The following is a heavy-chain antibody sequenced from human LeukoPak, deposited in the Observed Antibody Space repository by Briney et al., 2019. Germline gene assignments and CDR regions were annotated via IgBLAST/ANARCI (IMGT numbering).Heavy chain of an antibody. Sequence: PGGSLRLSCAASGFTFRNYGMEWVRQAPGKGLEWVAVIWYDGSNKYYADSVKGRFTISRDNSKNTLYLQMNSLRAEDTAVYYCAKGEKTTVTTYFDYWGQGTLVTVSS. CDR2: IWYDGSNK. CDR3: AKGEKTTVTTYFDY. D-gene: IGHD4-17*01. CDR1: GFTFRNYG. V-gene: IGHV3-33*06. J-gene: IGHJ4*02.